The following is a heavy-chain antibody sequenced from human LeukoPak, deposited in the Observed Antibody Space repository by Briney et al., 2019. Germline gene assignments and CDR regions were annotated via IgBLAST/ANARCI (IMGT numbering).Heavy chain of an antibody. J-gene: IGHJ4*02. D-gene: IGHD3-10*01. CDR3: ARDTYGSGSFIGPLDY. CDR2: ISSSSSYI. CDR1: GFTFSTYW. Sequence: GGSLRLSCAASGFTFSTYWMSWVRQAPGKGLEWVSFISSSSSYIYYADSVKGRFTISRDNAKNSLYLQMDSLRAEDTAMYYCARDTYGSGSFIGPLDYWGQGTLVTVSS. V-gene: IGHV3-21*01.